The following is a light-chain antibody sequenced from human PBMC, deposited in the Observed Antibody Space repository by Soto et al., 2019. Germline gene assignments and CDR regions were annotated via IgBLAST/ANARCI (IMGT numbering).Light chain of an antibody. Sequence: EIVLTQSPGTLSLSPGERATLSCRASQSVSSSYLAWYQQTPGQALRLLIYGTSSRATRIPGRFSGSGSGIDFTLTISRLEPEDFAVYYCQQYGRSPFTFGPGTKVDIK. V-gene: IGKV3-20*01. CDR3: QQYGRSPFT. CDR2: GTS. CDR1: QSVSSSY. J-gene: IGKJ3*01.